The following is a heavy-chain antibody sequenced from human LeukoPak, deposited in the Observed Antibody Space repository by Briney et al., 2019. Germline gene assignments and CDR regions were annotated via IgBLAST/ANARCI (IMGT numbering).Heavy chain of an antibody. V-gene: IGHV5-51*01. CDR3: ARHYGGNWDY. D-gene: IGHD4-23*01. CDR1: GYTFTTYW. J-gene: IGHJ4*02. Sequence: GASLKISCKGSGYTFTTYWISWVRQMPGKGLEWMGIIYPGDSDTRYSPSFQGQVTISADKSITTAYLQWSSLKAPDTAMYYCARHYGGNWDYWGQGTLVSVSS. CDR2: IYPGDSDT.